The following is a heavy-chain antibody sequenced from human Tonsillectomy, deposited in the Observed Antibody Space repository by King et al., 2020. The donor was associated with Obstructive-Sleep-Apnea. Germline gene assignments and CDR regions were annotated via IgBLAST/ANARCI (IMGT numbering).Heavy chain of an antibody. J-gene: IGHJ4*02. V-gene: IGHV3-30*02. Sequence: VQLVESGGGVVQPGGSLRLSCAASGFTFNNYGIHWVRQAPGKGLEWVAFIRYEGSDKSYADSVKGRFTLSRDNSKNTLYLQMNSLRVEDTAVYYCAKFGYGGNSGWGQGTLVTVSS. CDR2: IRYEGSDK. D-gene: IGHD4-23*01. CDR3: AKFGYGGNSG. CDR1: GFTFNNYG.